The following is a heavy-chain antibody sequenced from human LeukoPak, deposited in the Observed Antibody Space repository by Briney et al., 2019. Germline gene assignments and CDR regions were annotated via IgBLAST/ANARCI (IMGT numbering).Heavy chain of an antibody. V-gene: IGHV4-39*07. CDR1: GGSIRSNYY. Sequence: SETLSLTCTVSGGSIRSNYYWGWLRQPPGKGLEWIGSIYYSGNTYYNPSLKSRVTMSIDTSKNQFSLKVNSVTAADTAVYYCASLLGYCSGNRCPSSANYYYYMDVWGKGTTVTVSS. CDR3: ASLLGYCSGNRCPSSANYYYYMDV. CDR2: IYYSGNT. D-gene: IGHD2-15*01. J-gene: IGHJ6*03.